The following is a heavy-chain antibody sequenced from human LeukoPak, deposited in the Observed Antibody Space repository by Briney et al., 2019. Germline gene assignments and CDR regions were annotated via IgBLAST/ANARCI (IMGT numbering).Heavy chain of an antibody. D-gene: IGHD3-10*01. V-gene: IGHV4-39*01. J-gene: IGHJ4*02. CDR3: ARQTFGVLYFDS. Sequence: SETLSLTCTVSGGSISSSSYFWGWIRQPPGKGLEWIGSIYSSGITNYNPSLKSRVTISTDMSKNQISLKLSSVTAADTAVYYCARQTFGVLYFDSWGQGTLVIVSS. CDR2: IYSSGIT. CDR1: GGSISSSSYF.